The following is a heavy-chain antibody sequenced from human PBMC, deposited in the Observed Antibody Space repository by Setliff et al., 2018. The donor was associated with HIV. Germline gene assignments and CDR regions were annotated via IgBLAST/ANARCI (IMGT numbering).Heavy chain of an antibody. CDR3: ARAKVIATRSYMRYYYYVDG. D-gene: IGHD2-15*01. CDR1: RGSTNSHS. J-gene: IGHJ6*03. V-gene: IGHV4-59*11. CDR2: ISHTGST. Sequence: SETLSLTCTFSRGSTNSHSWTWIRQPPGKALAWIGYISHTGSTNYTPSLKGLVPISIDTSKTQFSLTLSSVNAADTAVYDCARAKVIATRSYMRYYYYVDGWGNGTTVTVSS.